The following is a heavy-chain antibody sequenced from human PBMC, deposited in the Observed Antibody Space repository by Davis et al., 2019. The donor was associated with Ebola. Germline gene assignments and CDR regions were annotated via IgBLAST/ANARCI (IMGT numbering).Heavy chain of an antibody. J-gene: IGHJ6*02. Sequence: GTLSLSCTGSGYTFTSYCIARIRYIPGQGLDGMGIIYPGDSDTRYSPSFQGQVTISADKSISTAYLQWSSLKASDTAMYYWAIIAIVSGMDVWGQGTTVTVSS. CDR1: GYTFTSYC. CDR2: IYPGDSDT. CDR3: AIIAIVSGMDV. V-gene: IGHV5-51*01. D-gene: IGHD2/OR15-2a*01.